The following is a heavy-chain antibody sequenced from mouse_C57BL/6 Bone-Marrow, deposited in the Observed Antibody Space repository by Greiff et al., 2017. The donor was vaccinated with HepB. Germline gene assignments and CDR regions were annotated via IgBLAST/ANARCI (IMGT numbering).Heavy chain of an antibody. D-gene: IGHD2-4*01. Sequence: EVQLVESGGGLVKPGGSLKLSCAASGFTFSSYAMSWVRQTPEKRLEWVATISDGGSYTYYPDNVKGRFTISRDNAKNNLYLQMSHLKSEDTAMYYCAREGFYDYDEFAYWGQGTLVTVSA. V-gene: IGHV5-4*01. J-gene: IGHJ3*01. CDR1: GFTFSSYA. CDR2: ISDGGSYT. CDR3: AREGFYDYDEFAY.